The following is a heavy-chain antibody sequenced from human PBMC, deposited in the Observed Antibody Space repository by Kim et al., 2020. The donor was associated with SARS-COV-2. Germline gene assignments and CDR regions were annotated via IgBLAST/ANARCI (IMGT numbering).Heavy chain of an antibody. CDR1: GYTFTSYY. Sequence: ASVKVSCKASGYTFTSYYMHWVRQAPGQGLEWMGIINPSGGSTSYAQKFQGRVTMTRDTSTSTVYMELSSLRSEDTAVYYCARGEDYDILTGYQNPYYFDYWGQGTLVTVSS. CDR2: INPSGGST. CDR3: ARGEDYDILTGYQNPYYFDY. J-gene: IGHJ4*02. V-gene: IGHV1-46*01. D-gene: IGHD3-9*01.